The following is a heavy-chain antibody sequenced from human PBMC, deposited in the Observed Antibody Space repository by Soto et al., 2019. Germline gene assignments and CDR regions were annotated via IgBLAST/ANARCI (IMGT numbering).Heavy chain of an antibody. Sequence: EVQLVESGGGLVKPGGSLRLSCAASGFTFSSYSMNWVRQAPGKGLEWVSSISSSSSYIYYADSVKGRFTISRDNAKNPLYLQMNSQRAEDTALYCGARVRKASSSSLGKQVFDYWGQGTLVTVPS. J-gene: IGHJ4*02. CDR3: ARVRKASSSSLGKQVFDY. D-gene: IGHD6-6*01. CDR2: ISSSSSYI. CDR1: GFTFSSYS. V-gene: IGHV3-21*01.